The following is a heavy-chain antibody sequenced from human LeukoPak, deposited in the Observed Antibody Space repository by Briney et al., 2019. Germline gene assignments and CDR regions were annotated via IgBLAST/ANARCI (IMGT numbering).Heavy chain of an antibody. D-gene: IGHD3-3*01. CDR2: ISYDGSNK. V-gene: IGHV3-30*03. CDR3: ARDRLPALEAIFEVWSWFDP. Sequence: PGRSLRLSCAASGFIFSSYGMHWVRQAPGKGLEWVAVISYDGSNKYYADSVKGRFTISRDNSKNTLYLQMNSLRAEDTAVYYCARDRLPALEAIFEVWSWFDPWGQGTLVTVSS. J-gene: IGHJ5*02. CDR1: GFIFSSYG.